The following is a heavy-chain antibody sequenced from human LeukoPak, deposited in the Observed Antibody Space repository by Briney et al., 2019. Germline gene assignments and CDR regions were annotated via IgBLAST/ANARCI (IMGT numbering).Heavy chain of an antibody. CDR2: IYYRGST. J-gene: IGHJ4*02. CDR1: GGSISSGDYY. V-gene: IGHV4-30-4*08. Sequence: SQTLSLTCTVSGGSISSGDYYWSWIRQPPGKGLEWIGYIYYRGSTYYNPSLKSRVTISVDTSKNQFSLKLSSVTAADTAVYYCASLYSSSWSDFDYWGQGTLVTVSS. CDR3: ASLYSSSWSDFDY. D-gene: IGHD6-13*01.